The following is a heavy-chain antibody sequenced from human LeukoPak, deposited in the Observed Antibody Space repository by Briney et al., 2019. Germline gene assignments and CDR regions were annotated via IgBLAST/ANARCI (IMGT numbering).Heavy chain of an antibody. CDR3: ARGRSGY. Sequence: GGSLRLSCAASGLTFTTYWMSWVRQAPGKGLEWVANIKQDGSEKYYVDSVKGRFTISRDNAKNSLYLQMNSLRAEDTAVYYCARGRSGYWGQGTLVTVSS. J-gene: IGHJ4*02. D-gene: IGHD6-25*01. CDR2: IKQDGSEK. V-gene: IGHV3-7*01. CDR1: GLTFTTYW.